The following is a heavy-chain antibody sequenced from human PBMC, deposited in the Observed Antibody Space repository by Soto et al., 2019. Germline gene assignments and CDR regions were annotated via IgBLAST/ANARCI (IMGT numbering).Heavy chain of an antibody. CDR2: ISYDGSNK. V-gene: IGHV3-30-3*01. CDR1: GFTFSSYA. D-gene: IGHD6-19*01. Sequence: GGSLRLSCAASGFTFSSYAMHWVRQAPGKGLEWVAVISYDGSNKYYADSVKGRFTISRDNSKNTLYLQMNSLRAEDTAVYYCARSWGVAGTAQNWFDPWGQGTLVTVSS. CDR3: ARSWGVAGTAQNWFDP. J-gene: IGHJ5*02.